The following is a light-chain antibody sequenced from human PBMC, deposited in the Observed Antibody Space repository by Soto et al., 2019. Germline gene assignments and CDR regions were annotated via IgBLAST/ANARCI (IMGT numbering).Light chain of an antibody. CDR1: NSNIGSNT. J-gene: IGLJ3*02. CDR2: ANF. V-gene: IGLV1-44*01. Sequence: QSVLTQPPPASGTPGQRVTISCSGSNSNIGSNTVNWYRQLPGTAPKLLIYANFQRPSGVPDRFSGSKSDTSASLAISSLQSEDESHYYCAVWDDSLNGWVFGGGTKLTVL. CDR3: AVWDDSLNGWV.